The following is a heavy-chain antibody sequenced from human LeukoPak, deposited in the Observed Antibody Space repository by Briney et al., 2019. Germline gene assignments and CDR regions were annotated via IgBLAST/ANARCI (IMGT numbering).Heavy chain of an antibody. CDR1: GFTFSSYS. V-gene: IGHV3-21*01. Sequence: PGGSLRLSCAASGFTFSSYSMIWDRQAPGKGLEWVSSISSSSSYIYYADSVKGRFTISRDNAKNSLYLQMNSLRAEDTAVYYCARDSDPTDTATPPDYWGQGTLVTVSS. J-gene: IGHJ4*02. CDR3: ARDSDPTDTATPPDY. D-gene: IGHD5-18*01. CDR2: ISSSSSYI.